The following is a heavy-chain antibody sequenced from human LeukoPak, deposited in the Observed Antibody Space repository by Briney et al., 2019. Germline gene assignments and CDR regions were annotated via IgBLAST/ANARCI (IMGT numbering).Heavy chain of an antibody. J-gene: IGHJ4*02. CDR2: IKQGGSEK. CDR3: ARLMGDRTIYDS. V-gene: IGHV3-7*01. Sequence: GGSLRLFCAASGFTFRSHWTSWVRQPPGDELEWVASIKQGGSEKYYVDSVRGRFTVSRDNAKNSLYLQMNSLRAEDTAVYYCARLMGDRTIYDSWGQGTLVTVSS. D-gene: IGHD1-26*01. CDR1: GFTFRSHW.